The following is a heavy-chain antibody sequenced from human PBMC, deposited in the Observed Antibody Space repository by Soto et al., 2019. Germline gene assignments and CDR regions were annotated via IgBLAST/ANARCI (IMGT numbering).Heavy chain of an antibody. CDR2: LKSETDGGTA. Sequence: GGSLRLSCAPSGLTIDNDWVSWVRQAPGKGLEWVGRLKSETDGGTAEYAAPVKGGFTISREASQSTLYLHMNSLSTDDTAVYYCITFGYNSRERFNYWGQGNPVTVSS. CDR3: ITFGYNSRERFNY. V-gene: IGHV3-15*01. J-gene: IGHJ4*02. CDR1: GLTIDNDW. D-gene: IGHD6-25*01.